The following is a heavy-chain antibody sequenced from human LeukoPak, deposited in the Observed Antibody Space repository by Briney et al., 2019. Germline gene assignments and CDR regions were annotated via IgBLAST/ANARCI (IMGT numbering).Heavy chain of an antibody. V-gene: IGHV1-3*01. CDR1: GYTFTSYG. CDR3: ARDFETGIAVAGTGGHFDY. Sequence: ASVKVSCKASGYTFTSYGISWVRQAPGQGLEWMGWINAGNGNTKYSQKFQGRVTITRDTSASTAYMELSSLRSEDTAVYYCARDFETGIAVAGTGGHFDYWGQGTLVTVSS. J-gene: IGHJ4*02. CDR2: INAGNGNT. D-gene: IGHD6-19*01.